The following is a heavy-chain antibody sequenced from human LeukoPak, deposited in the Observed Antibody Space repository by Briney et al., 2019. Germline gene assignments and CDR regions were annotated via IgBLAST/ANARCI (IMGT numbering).Heavy chain of an antibody. CDR1: GDSVSRNSAA. J-gene: IGHJ4*02. V-gene: IGHV6-1*01. D-gene: IGHD6-19*01. CDR2: TYYRSKWYN. Sequence: SQTLSLTCAVSGDSVSRNSAAWNWIRQSPSIGLEWLVRTYYRSKWYNDYAVSVKIRISISPDTSKNQFTLQLNSVTPEDTAVYYCARDHGSGWYSYLDDWGQGTLVTVSS. CDR3: ARDHGSGWYSYLDD.